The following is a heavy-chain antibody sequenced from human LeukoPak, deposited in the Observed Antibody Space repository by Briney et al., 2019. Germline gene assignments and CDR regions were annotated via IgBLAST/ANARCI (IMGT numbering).Heavy chain of an antibody. CDR3: AREGLDY. J-gene: IGHJ4*02. Sequence: ASVKVSCKASGYTFTNYDINWVRQATGQGLEWMGYMNPNSGNTGYAQKFQDRVTITSDPSISTAYMELSSLRSDDTAVYYCAREGLDYWGQGTLVTVSS. V-gene: IGHV1-8*03. CDR1: GYTFTNYD. CDR2: MNPNSGNT.